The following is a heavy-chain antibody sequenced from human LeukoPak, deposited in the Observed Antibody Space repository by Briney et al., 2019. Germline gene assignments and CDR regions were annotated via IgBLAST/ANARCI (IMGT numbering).Heavy chain of an antibody. CDR1: GFTFSHHW. V-gene: IGHV3-7*01. CDR3: TRRFDY. Sequence: GGSLRLSCAASGFTFSHHWMTWVPQAPGKGLEWVANIKQDGSETYFVDSVKGRFTISKDNAKNSLYLQMNSLRTEDTAVYYCTRRFDYWGQGTLVTVSS. CDR2: IKQDGSET. J-gene: IGHJ4*02.